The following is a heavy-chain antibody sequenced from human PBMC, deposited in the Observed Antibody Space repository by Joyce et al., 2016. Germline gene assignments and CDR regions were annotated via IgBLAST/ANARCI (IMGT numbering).Heavy chain of an antibody. CDR3: ARSSYTNGIFDY. D-gene: IGHD2-8*01. CDR2: LSSSSSYI. CDR1: GFTFSSFS. J-gene: IGHJ4*02. Sequence: EVQLVESGGGLVKPGGSLRLSCGASGFTFSSFSMSWVRPAPGKGLEWVSSLSSSSSYIKYTDSVKGRFTISRDNAKNSLYLQMNSLRVEDTAVYYCARSSYTNGIFDYWGQGTLVTVSS. V-gene: IGHV3-21*01.